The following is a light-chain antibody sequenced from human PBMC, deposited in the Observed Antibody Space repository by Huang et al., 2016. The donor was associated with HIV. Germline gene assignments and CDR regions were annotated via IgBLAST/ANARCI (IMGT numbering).Light chain of an antibody. J-gene: IGKJ3*01. CDR2: GAS. CDR1: QSIKKY. Sequence: DIQMTQSPSSLSASVGVRVTITCRASQSIKKYLNWYQQKPGKAPKSLIYGASSLQSGVPSSFSGSGSGTDFTLTISSLQPEDFATYYCQQSYSTLLFTFGPGTKVDI. CDR3: QQSYSTLLFT. V-gene: IGKV1-39*01.